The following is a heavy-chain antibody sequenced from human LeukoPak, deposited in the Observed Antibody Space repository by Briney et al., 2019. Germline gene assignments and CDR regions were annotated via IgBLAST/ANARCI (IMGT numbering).Heavy chain of an antibody. CDR2: ISAYSGNT. D-gene: IGHD6-19*01. J-gene: IGHJ4*02. V-gene: IGHV1-18*01. CDR3: ARSRAVAALTFDY. Sequence: ASVKVSCKASGYSFTSYGISWVRQAPGQGLEWMGWISAYSGNTNYAQKLQGRVTMTEDTSTDTAYMELSRLRSDDTAVYYCARSRAVAALTFDYWGQGTLVTVSS. CDR1: GYSFTSYG.